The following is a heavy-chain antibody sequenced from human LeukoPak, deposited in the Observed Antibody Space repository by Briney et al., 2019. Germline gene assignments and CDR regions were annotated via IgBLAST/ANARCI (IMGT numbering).Heavy chain of an antibody. CDR2: IIPIFGTA. J-gene: IGHJ6*03. CDR3: ARGMSDSSSSLKEGPYYYYYMDV. D-gene: IGHD6-13*01. V-gene: IGHV1-69*13. Sequence: ASVKVSCKASGGTFSSYAISWVRQAPGQGLEWMGGIIPIFGTANYAQKFQGRVTITADESTSTAYMELSSLRSEDTAVYYCARGMSDSSSSLKEGPYYYYYMDVWGKGTTVTVSS. CDR1: GGTFSSYA.